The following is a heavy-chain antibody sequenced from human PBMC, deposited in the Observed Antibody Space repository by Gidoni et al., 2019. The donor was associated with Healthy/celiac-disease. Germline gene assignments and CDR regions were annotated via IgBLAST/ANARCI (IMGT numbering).Heavy chain of an antibody. CDR2: IIPIFGTA. CDR3: ARDPSFVRYYYDSSGYYYLYYYGMDV. V-gene: IGHV1-69*01. Sequence: QVQLVQSGAEVKKPGSSVKVSCKASGGTFSSYAISWVRQAPGQGLEWMGGIIPIFGTANYAQKFQGRVKITADESTSTAYMELSSLRSEDTAVYYCARDPSFVRYYYDSSGYYYLYYYGMDVWGQGTTVTVSS. D-gene: IGHD3-22*01. CDR1: GGTFSSYA. J-gene: IGHJ6*02.